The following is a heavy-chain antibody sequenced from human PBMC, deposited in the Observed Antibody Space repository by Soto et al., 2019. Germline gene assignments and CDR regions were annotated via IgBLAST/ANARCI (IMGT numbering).Heavy chain of an antibody. D-gene: IGHD6-13*01. Sequence: PXASLTISGKGSGYSFTSYWIGWVGQMPGKGLEWLGIIYPGDSDTRYSPSFQGQVTISADKSISTAYLQWSSLKASDTAMYYGAKRDSSSWSSYYGMAVWGQGTTVTVTS. V-gene: IGHV5-51*01. CDR1: GYSFTSYW. CDR2: IYPGDSDT. CDR3: AKRDSSSWSSYYGMAV. J-gene: IGHJ6*02.